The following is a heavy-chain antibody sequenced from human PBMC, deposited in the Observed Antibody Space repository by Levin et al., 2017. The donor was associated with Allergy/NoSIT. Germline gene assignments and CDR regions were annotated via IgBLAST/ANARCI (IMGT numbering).Heavy chain of an antibody. Sequence: GSLRLSCTVSDSIISNNYYWGWIRQPPGKGLEWIGSVYHTGSTYYNPSLKTRVSISADTSKNQFSLKLSSVTAADTAVYYCARLAAVAHFWGQGTTVTVSS. J-gene: IGHJ6*02. V-gene: IGHV4-39*01. CDR2: VYHTGST. CDR1: DSIISNNYY. D-gene: IGHD6-13*01. CDR3: ARLAAVAHF.